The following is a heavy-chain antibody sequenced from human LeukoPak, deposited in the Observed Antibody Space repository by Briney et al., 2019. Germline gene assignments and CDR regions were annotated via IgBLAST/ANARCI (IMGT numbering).Heavy chain of an antibody. CDR3: ARIAVEMATINAFDI. CDR1: GFTFSSYA. Sequence: PGGPLRLSCAASGFTFSSYAMHWVRQAPGKGLEWVAVISYDGSNKYYADSVKGRFTISRDNSKNTLYLQMNSLRAEDTAVYYCARIAVEMATINAFDIWGQGTMVTVSS. D-gene: IGHD5-24*01. V-gene: IGHV3-30*04. CDR2: ISYDGSNK. J-gene: IGHJ3*02.